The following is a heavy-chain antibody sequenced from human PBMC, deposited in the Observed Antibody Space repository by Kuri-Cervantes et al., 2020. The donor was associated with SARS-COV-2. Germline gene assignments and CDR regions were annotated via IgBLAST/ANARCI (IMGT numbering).Heavy chain of an antibody. D-gene: IGHD6-13*01. CDR3: ARDDTYSSSWFRFLGRGMDV. CDR1: GFTFSSYA. J-gene: IGHJ6*02. CDR2: ISYDGSNK. V-gene: IGHV3-30-3*01. Sequence: GGCLTPAWAASGFTFSSYAMHWVRQAPGKGLEWVAVISYDGSNKYYADSVKGRFTISRDNSKNTLYLQMNSLRAEDTAVYYCARDDTYSSSWFRFLGRGMDVWGQGTTVTVSS.